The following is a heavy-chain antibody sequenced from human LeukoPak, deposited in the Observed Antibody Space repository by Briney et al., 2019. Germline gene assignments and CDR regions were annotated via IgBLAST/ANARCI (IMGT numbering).Heavy chain of an antibody. CDR1: GGSISSSSYY. J-gene: IGHJ4*02. CDR3: ARYIVVPGTPSVMTYYIDH. CDR2: ITSSGRTI. Sequence: PSETLSLTCTVSGGSISSSSYYWGWIRQPPGKGLEWLSYITSSGRTISYADSVKGRFTVSRDNAKNSLYLHMNSLRVEDTAVYYCARYIVVPGTPSVMTYYIDHWGQGTQVTVSS. V-gene: IGHV3-11*01. D-gene: IGHD2-21*01.